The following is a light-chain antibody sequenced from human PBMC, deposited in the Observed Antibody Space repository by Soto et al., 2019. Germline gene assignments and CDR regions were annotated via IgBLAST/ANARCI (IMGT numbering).Light chain of an antibody. CDR1: SSDVGGYNY. CDR2: EVS. J-gene: IGLJ3*02. Sequence: QSALTQPASVSGSPGQSITISCTGTSSDVGGYNYVSWYQQHPGKAPKLMIYEVSNRPSGVSNRFSGSKSSNTASLTISGLQAEDDADYYCGSYTSSTTWVFGGGTKLTVL. CDR3: GSYTSSTTWV. V-gene: IGLV2-14*01.